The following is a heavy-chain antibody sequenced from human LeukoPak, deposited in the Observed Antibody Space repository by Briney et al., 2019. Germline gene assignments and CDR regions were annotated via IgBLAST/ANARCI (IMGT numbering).Heavy chain of an antibody. J-gene: IGHJ4*02. CDR1: GYTFTSYY. D-gene: IGHD1-26*01. CDR3: AGGSYGNFDY. V-gene: IGHV1-46*01. Sequence: ASVKVSCKASGYTFTSYYMHWVRRAPGQGLEWMGIINPSGGSTSYAQKFQGRVTMTRDTSTSTAYMELRSLRSDDTAVYYCAGGSYGNFDYWGQGTLVTVSS. CDR2: INPSGGST.